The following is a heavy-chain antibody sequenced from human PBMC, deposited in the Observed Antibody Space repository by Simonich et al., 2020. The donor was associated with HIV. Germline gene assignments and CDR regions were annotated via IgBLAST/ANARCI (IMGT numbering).Heavy chain of an antibody. V-gene: IGHV3-21*01. CDR3: ARDGRKGSSTSCSDY. D-gene: IGHD2-2*01. CDR2: IISSSSYI. J-gene: IGHJ4*02. Sequence: EVQLVESGGGLVKPGGSLRLSCAASGFTFSSSSMNWVRQAPGKGLEWVSSIISSSSYIYNADSVKGRFTISRDNAKNSLYLQMNSLRAEDTAVYYCARDGRKGSSTSCSDYWGQGTLVTVSS. CDR1: GFTFSSSS.